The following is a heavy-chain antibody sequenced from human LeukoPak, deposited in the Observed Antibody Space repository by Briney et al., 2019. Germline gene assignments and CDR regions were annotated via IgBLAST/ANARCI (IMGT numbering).Heavy chain of an antibody. D-gene: IGHD6-13*01. Sequence: SETLSLTCTVSGGSISSSSYYWGWIRQPPGKGLEWIGSIYYSGSTYYNPSLKSRVTISVDTSKNQFSLKLSSVTAADTAVYYCARDWGQQLVGAWGQGTLVTVSS. J-gene: IGHJ5*02. CDR1: GGSISSSSYY. CDR2: IYYSGST. V-gene: IGHV4-39*02. CDR3: ARDWGQQLVGA.